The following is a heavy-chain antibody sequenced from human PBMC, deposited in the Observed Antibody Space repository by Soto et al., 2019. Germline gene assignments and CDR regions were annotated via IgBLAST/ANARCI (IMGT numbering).Heavy chain of an antibody. Sequence: GGSLRLSCAASGFTFSSYWMSWVRQAPGKGLEWVANIKQDGSEKYYVDSVKGRFTIARDNAKNSLYLQMNSLRAEDTAVYYCARLNNYYDSSGCRSRFDPWGQGTLVTVSS. CDR1: GFTFSSYW. V-gene: IGHV3-7*01. D-gene: IGHD3-22*01. J-gene: IGHJ5*02. CDR3: ARLNNYYDSSGCRSRFDP. CDR2: IKQDGSEK.